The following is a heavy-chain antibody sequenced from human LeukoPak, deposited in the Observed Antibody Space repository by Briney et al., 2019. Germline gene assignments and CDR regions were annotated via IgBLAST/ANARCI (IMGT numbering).Heavy chain of an antibody. Sequence: ASVKVSCKASGYTFTSYDINWVRQGTGQGLEWMGWMNPNSGNTGYAQKFQGRVTMTRNTSISTAYMELSSLRSEDTAVYYCARGPPDYYGSSGYYFNWGQGTLVTVSS. CDR2: MNPNSGNT. CDR1: GYTFTSYD. D-gene: IGHD3-22*01. V-gene: IGHV1-8*01. CDR3: ARGPPDYYGSSGYYFN. J-gene: IGHJ4*02.